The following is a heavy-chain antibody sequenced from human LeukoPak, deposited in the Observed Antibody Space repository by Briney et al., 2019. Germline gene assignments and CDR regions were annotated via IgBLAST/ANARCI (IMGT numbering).Heavy chain of an antibody. J-gene: IGHJ5*02. Sequence: SETLSLTCTVSGGSISSYYWSWIRQPAGKGLEWIGRIYTSGSTNYNPSLKSRVTMLVDTSKTQFPLKLSSVTAADTAVYYCARGGSIAARRWIDPWGQGTLVTVSS. CDR2: IYTSGST. V-gene: IGHV4-4*07. CDR3: ARGGSIAARRWIDP. CDR1: GGSISSYY. D-gene: IGHD6-6*01.